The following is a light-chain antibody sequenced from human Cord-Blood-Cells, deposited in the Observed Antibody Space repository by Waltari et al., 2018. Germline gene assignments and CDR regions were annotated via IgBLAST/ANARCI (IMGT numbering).Light chain of an antibody. CDR1: QSVRSN. V-gene: IGKV3-15*01. CDR3: QQYNNWPPMYT. CDR2: GAS. Sequence: EIVMTQSPATLSVSPGERATPSCRASQSVRSNLAWYQQKPGQAPRLLIYGASTRATGIPARFSGSGSGTEFTLTISSLQSEDFAVYYCQQYNNWPPMYTFGQGTKLEIK. J-gene: IGKJ2*01.